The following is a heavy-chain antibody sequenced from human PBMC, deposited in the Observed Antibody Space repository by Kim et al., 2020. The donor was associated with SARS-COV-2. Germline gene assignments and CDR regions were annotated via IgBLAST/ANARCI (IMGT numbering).Heavy chain of an antibody. J-gene: IGHJ6*02. CDR3: ARRYGGMDV. V-gene: IGHV4-34*01. CDR2: INHSGST. Sequence: SETLSLTCSIYGGSFREYYWSWIRQPPGKGLEWLGEINHSGSTNYRLSLKSRVTISVDRSKNQFSLKLSSVTAADTAMYYCARRYGGMDVWGQGTAVTVSS. D-gene: IGHD3-9*01. CDR1: GGSFREYY.